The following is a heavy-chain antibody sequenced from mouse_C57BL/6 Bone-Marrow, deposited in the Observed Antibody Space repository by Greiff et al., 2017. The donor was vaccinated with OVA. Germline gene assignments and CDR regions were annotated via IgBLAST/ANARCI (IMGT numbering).Heavy chain of an antibody. CDR1: GFTFSSYA. V-gene: IGHV5-4*01. CDR2: ISDGGSYT. D-gene: IGHD2-10*02. CDR3: AREEYGPWFAY. J-gene: IGHJ3*01. Sequence: EVQLVESGGGLVKPGGSLKLSCAASGFTFSSYAMSWVRQTPEKRLEWVATISDGGSYTYYPDNVKGRFTISRDNAKNNLYLQMSHLKSEDTAMYYCAREEYGPWFAYWGQGTLVTVSA.